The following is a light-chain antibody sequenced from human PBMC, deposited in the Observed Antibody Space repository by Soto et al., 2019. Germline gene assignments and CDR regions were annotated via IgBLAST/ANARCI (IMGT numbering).Light chain of an antibody. CDR1: NGAVTSAFY. CDR2: SAS. Sequence: QTVVTQEPSLTGSPGETVTLTCASSNGAVTSAFYPSWFQQKPGQAPRALIHSASNKHSWTPARFSGSLLGGKAALTLSGVQAEDEADYYCLMYDGGVWVFGGGTKVTVL. CDR3: LMYDGGVWV. V-gene: IGLV7-43*01. J-gene: IGLJ3*02.